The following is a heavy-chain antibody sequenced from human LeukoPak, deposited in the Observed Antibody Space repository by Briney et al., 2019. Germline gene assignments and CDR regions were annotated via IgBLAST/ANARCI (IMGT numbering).Heavy chain of an antibody. D-gene: IGHD6-19*01. CDR2: IYYSGNT. V-gene: IGHV4-59*01. J-gene: IGHJ4*02. Sequence: SETLSLTCTVSGGSISTYYWSWIRQPPGKGLEWIGYIYYSGNTNYNPSLKSRVTISVDTSKNQFSLKLSSVPAADTAVYYCARVFRGGGGGWPDYWGQGTLVTVSS. CDR3: ARVFRGGGGGWPDY. CDR1: GGSISTYY.